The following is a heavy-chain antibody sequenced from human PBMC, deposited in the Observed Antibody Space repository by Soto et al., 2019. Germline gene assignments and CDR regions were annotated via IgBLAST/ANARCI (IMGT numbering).Heavy chain of an antibody. Sequence: VGSLRLSCAASGFTFSTCAMNWVRQAPGKGLEWVSSISGGGGSTYYGDSVKGRFTISRDNSKNTLYLQINSLRADDTAVYYCAKQAVVVAATPWFDPWGQGTLVTVSS. J-gene: IGHJ5*02. V-gene: IGHV3-23*01. CDR2: ISGGGGST. CDR1: GFTFSTCA. D-gene: IGHD2-15*01. CDR3: AKQAVVVAATPWFDP.